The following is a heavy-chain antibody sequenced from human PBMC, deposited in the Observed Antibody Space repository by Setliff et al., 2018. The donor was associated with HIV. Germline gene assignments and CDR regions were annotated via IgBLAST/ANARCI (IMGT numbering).Heavy chain of an antibody. J-gene: IGHJ4*02. CDR2: IYSSGST. Sequence: PSETLSLTCTVSGGSISSYYWSWIRQPPGKGLEWLGHIYSSGSTNYNPSLKSRVTISVDTSKNQLSLKLYSVTAADTAVYYCARHSPSDYWGQGTLVTVSS. CDR3: ARHSPSDY. CDR1: GGSISSYY. V-gene: IGHV4-59*08.